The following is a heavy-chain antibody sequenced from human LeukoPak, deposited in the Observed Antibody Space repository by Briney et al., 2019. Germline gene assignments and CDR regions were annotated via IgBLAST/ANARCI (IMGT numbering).Heavy chain of an antibody. J-gene: IGHJ4*02. CDR3: ARDAPGNTALDY. CDR1: GFTFISYW. V-gene: IGHV3-74*01. D-gene: IGHD5-18*01. CDR2: INGYGSST. Sequence: GGSLRLSCAASGFTFISYWMHWVRQAPGKGLVWVSRINGYGSSTDFADSVKGRLTIPRDNAKNALYLQMNSLRAEDTAVYYCARDAPGNTALDYWGQGNLVTVSS.